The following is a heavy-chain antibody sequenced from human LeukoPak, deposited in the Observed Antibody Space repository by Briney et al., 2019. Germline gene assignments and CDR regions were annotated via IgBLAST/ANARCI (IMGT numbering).Heavy chain of an antibody. CDR2: IHHGGST. CDR1: NYSITSHY. J-gene: IGHJ3*02. CDR3: GLYGYKHDAFDI. V-gene: IGHV4-38-2*02. Sequence: SETLSLTCTVSNYSITSHYWGWIRQPPGKGLEWIGNIHHGGSTYANPSLKSRIIMAMDASKNQFFLKLPSVTAADTAVYYCGLYGYKHDAFDIWGQGTMVTVSS. D-gene: IGHD5-24*01.